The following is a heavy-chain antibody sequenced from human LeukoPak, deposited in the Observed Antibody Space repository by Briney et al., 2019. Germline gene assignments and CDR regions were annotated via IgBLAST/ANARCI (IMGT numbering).Heavy chain of an antibody. CDR2: IYYSGST. CDR3: ARALGYSGYDPMYYFDY. V-gene: IGHV4-59*01. J-gene: IGHJ4*02. Sequence: SETLSLTCTVSGGSISSYCWSWIRQPPGKGLEWIGYIYYSGSTNYNPSLKSRVTISVDTSKNQFSLKLSSVTAADTAVYYCARALGYSGYDPMYYFDYWGQGTLVTVSS. D-gene: IGHD5-12*01. CDR1: GGSISSYC.